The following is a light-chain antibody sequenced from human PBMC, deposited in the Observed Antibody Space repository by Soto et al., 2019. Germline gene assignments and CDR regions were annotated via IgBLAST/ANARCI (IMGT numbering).Light chain of an antibody. V-gene: IGLV1-44*01. CDR1: RSNIGSNG. CDR2: TNN. CDR3: AVWDDSLNGPV. Sequence: QSVLTQPPSASGTPGQRVTISCSGSRSNIGSNGVNWYQQVPGTAPKFLIYTNNQRPSGVPDRFSGSKSGTSASLAITGLQSEDEADYYCAVWDDSLNGPVFGGGTQLTVL. J-gene: IGLJ2*01.